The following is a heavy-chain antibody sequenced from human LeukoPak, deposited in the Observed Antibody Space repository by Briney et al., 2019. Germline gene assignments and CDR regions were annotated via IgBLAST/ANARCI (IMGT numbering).Heavy chain of an antibody. CDR1: GFTVSSNY. CDR3: AKAHYDILTGYFMGAFDI. J-gene: IGHJ3*02. CDR2: IYSGGST. V-gene: IGHV3-53*05. D-gene: IGHD3-9*01. Sequence: GGSLRLSCAASGFTVSSNYMSWVRQAPGKGLEWVSVIYSGGSTYYADSVKGRFTISRDNSKNTLYLQMNSLRAEDTAVYYCAKAHYDILTGYFMGAFDIWGQGTMVTVSS.